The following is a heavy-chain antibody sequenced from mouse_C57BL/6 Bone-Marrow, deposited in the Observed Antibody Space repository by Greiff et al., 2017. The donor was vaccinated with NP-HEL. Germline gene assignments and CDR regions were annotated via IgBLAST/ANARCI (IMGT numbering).Heavy chain of an antibody. CDR3: ARVTTVDYAMDY. J-gene: IGHJ4*01. D-gene: IGHD1-1*01. V-gene: IGHV1-81*01. CDR1: GYTFTSYG. Sequence: VKLQESGAELARPGASVKLSCKASGYTFTSYGISWVKQRTGQGLEWIGEIYPRSGNTYYNEKFKGKATLTADKSSSTAYMELRSLTSEDSAVYFCARVTTVDYAMDYWGQGTSVTVSS. CDR2: IYPRSGNT.